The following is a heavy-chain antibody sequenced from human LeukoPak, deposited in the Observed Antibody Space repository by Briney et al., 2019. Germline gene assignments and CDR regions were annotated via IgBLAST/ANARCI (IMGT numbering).Heavy chain of an antibody. CDR3: AKDHGGYCSGGSCFNMDV. CDR2: IKQDGSEK. CDR1: GFTFSSYW. J-gene: IGHJ6*03. D-gene: IGHD2-15*01. V-gene: IGHV3-7*01. Sequence: PGGSLRLSCAASGFTFSSYWMSWVRQAPGKGLEWVANIKQDGSEKYYVDSVKGRFTISRDNAKNSLYLQMNSLRAEDTAVYYCAKDHGGYCSGGSCFNMDVWGKGTTVTVSS.